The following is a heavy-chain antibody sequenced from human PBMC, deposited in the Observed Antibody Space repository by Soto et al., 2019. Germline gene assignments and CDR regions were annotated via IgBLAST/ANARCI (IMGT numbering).Heavy chain of an antibody. CDR3: ARDSHWNYDSSGYYI. CDR2: INAGNGST. J-gene: IGHJ4*02. Sequence: ASVKVSCKASGYTFTSYAMHWVRQAPGQRLEWMGWINAGNGSTKYSQKFQGRVTITRDTSASTAYMELSSLRSEDTAVYYCARDSHWNYDSSGYYIWGQGTLVTVSS. CDR1: GYTFTSYA. D-gene: IGHD3-22*01. V-gene: IGHV1-3*01.